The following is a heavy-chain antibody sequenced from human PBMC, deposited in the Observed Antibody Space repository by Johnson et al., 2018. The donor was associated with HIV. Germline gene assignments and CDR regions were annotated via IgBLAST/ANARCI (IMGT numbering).Heavy chain of an antibody. J-gene: IGHJ3*02. CDR2: ISYDGRTK. CDR3: ANGGGGAFDI. D-gene: IGHD3-16*01. CDR1: GFTFRSYA. Sequence: QMQLVESGGGVVQPGRSLRLSCAASGFTFRSYAMHWFRQAPGKGLAWVAVISYDGRTKYYADSVKGRFTISRDNSKNTLYLQQNSLLAEDTAVYYCANGGGGAFDIWGQGTMVTVSS. V-gene: IGHV3-30-3*01.